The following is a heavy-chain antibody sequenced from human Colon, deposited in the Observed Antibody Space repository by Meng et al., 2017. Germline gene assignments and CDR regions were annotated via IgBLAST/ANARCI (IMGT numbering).Heavy chain of an antibody. CDR1: GASISGDNW. Sequence: QVQREESGPGLLKPSGTLSLTGAVSGASISGDNWWSWVRQTPGKGLEWLGEIFHSGTSNYNPSLKSRVTISVDKSKNQFSLRLSSVTAADTAVYYCARRNSNSWFDPWGQGILVTASS. CDR3: ARRNSNSWFDP. D-gene: IGHD2/OR15-2a*01. J-gene: IGHJ5*02. V-gene: IGHV4-4*02. CDR2: IFHSGTS.